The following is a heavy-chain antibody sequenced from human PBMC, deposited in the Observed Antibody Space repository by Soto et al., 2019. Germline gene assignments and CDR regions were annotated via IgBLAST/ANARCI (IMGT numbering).Heavy chain of an antibody. D-gene: IGHD2-8*02. CDR2: ISSSSSYT. CDR1: GFTFSDYY. CDR3: ARDRSNGHRWWVRDY. Sequence: GGSLRLSCAASGFTFSDYYMSWIRQAPGKGLEWVSYISSSSSYTNYADSVKGRFTISRDNAKNSLYLQMNSLRAEDTAVYYCARDRSNGHRWWVRDYWGQGTLVTVSS. J-gene: IGHJ4*02. V-gene: IGHV3-11*06.